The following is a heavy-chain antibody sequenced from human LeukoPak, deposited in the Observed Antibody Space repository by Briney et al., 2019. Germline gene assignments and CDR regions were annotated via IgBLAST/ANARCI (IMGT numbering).Heavy chain of an antibody. CDR3: ARGRGLDTAMVLHNDAFDI. J-gene: IGHJ3*02. Sequence: SQTLSLTCAISGDSVSSNSAAWNWIRQSPSRGLEWLGRTYYRSKWYNDYAVSVKSRITINPDTSKNQFSLQLNSVTPEDTAVYYCARGRGLDTAMVLHNDAFDIWGQGTMVTVSS. CDR2: TYYRSKWYN. D-gene: IGHD5-18*01. CDR1: GDSVSSNSAA. V-gene: IGHV6-1*01.